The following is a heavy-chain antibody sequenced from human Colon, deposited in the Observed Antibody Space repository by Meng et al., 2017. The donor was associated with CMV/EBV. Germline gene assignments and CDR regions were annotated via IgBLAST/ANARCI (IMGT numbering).Heavy chain of an antibody. CDR1: GFTFSIFG. CDR2: IRYDGSKQ. CDR3: AKSAVAGSKFLDL. J-gene: IGHJ5*02. D-gene: IGHD6-19*01. Sequence: GGSLRLSCGASGFTFSIFGMHWVRQAPGKGLEWVAFIRYDGSKQYYEDSVKGRFTISRDNSKHTLYLQMNSLRAEDTAVYYCAKSAVAGSKFLDLWGRGTLVTVSS. V-gene: IGHV3-30*02.